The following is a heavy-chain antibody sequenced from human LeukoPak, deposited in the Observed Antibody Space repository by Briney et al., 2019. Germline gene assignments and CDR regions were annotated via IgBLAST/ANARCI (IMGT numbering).Heavy chain of an antibody. Sequence: GGSLRLSCAASGFTFSSYSMNWVRQAPGKGLEWASSISSSSSYIYYADSVKARFTISRDNAKNSLYLQMNSLRAEDTAVYYCARDPPTVVTVAGEHYFDYWGQGTLVTVSS. D-gene: IGHD4-23*01. CDR3: ARDPPTVVTVAGEHYFDY. CDR2: ISSSSSYI. V-gene: IGHV3-21*01. CDR1: GFTFSSYS. J-gene: IGHJ4*02.